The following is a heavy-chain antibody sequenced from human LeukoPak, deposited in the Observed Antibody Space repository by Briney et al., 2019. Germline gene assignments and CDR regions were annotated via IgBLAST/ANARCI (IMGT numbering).Heavy chain of an antibody. CDR1: GFSFSGSA. Sequence: SVRVSCKTSGFSFSGSAVQWARQARGQGLEWLGWIIVDSGKTQSLKKLQERITLTRDMSTNTAYMELSGLTPEDTAVYYCATDSTPLVRGLIIAFAYWGQGTQVTVSS. V-gene: IGHV1-58*01. D-gene: IGHD3-10*01. CDR3: ATDSTPLVRGLIIAFAY. CDR2: IIVDSGKT. J-gene: IGHJ4*02.